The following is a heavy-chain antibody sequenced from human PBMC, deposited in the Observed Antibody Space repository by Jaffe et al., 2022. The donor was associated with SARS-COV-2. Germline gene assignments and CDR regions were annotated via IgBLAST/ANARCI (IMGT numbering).Heavy chain of an antibody. CDR2: IRSKAYGGTT. CDR3: TRDYLERVYYYYYGMDV. V-gene: IGHV3-49*05. J-gene: IGHJ6*02. Sequence: EVQLVESGGGLVKPGRSLRLSCTASGFTFGDYAMSWFRQAPGKGLEWVGFIRSKAYGGTTEYAASVKGRFTISRDDSKSIAYLQMNSLKTEDTAVYYCTRDYLERVYYYYYGMDVWGQGTTVTVSS. CDR1: GFTFGDYA. D-gene: IGHD3-16*02.